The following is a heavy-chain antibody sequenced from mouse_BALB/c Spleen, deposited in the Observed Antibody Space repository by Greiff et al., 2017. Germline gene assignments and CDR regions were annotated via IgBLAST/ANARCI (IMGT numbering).Heavy chain of an antibody. CDR1: GDSITSGY. V-gene: IGHV3-8*02. Sequence: EVQLQQSGPSLVKPSQTLSLTCSVTGDSITSGYWNWIRKFPGNKLEYMGYISYSGSTYYNPSLKSRISITRDTSKNQYYLQLNSVTTEDTATYYCARDYGSSYDWYFDVWGAGTTVTVSS. J-gene: IGHJ1*01. CDR3: ARDYGSSYDWYFDV. D-gene: IGHD1-1*01. CDR2: ISYSGST.